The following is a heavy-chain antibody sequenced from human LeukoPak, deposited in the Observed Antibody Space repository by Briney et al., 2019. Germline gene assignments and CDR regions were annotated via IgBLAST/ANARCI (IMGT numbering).Heavy chain of an antibody. Sequence: SETLSLTCIVSGDPMTSYYWTWIRQPPGKGLEWIGHVDDSGSANRNPSLRSRVTIGVDTSKNHFSLILKSVTAADTAVYFCARDRSLASGRNYFDYWGLGTLVTVSS. V-gene: IGHV4-59*01. CDR1: GDPMTSYY. CDR3: ARDRSLASGRNYFDY. J-gene: IGHJ4*02. CDR2: VDDSGSA. D-gene: IGHD3-10*01.